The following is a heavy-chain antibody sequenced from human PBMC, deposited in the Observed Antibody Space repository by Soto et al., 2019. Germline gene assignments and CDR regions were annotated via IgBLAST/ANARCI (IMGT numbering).Heavy chain of an antibody. D-gene: IGHD3-10*01. V-gene: IGHV3-23*01. Sequence: EVQLLESGGGLVQPGGSLRLSCAASGFTFSNYGMSWVRQAPGKGLEWVSSISRSGGDTYYADFVKGRFTISRDNSKNTLYLQMNSLTADDTALYYCARASYYHGSGKYFPFDYWGQGTLVTVSS. J-gene: IGHJ4*02. CDR3: ARASYYHGSGKYFPFDY. CDR1: GFTFSNYG. CDR2: ISRSGGDT.